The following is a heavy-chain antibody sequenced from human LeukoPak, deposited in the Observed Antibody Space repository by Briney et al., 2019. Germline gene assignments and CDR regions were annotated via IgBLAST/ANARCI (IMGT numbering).Heavy chain of an antibody. D-gene: IGHD2-15*01. V-gene: IGHV3-21*01. Sequence: GGSLRLSCAASGFIFSGYTMNWVRQAPGEGLEWLSSISISSSYIYYADSVKGRFSISRDNAKKSLYLQMSSLRAEDTAVYYCARHGGYCTGGGCSGDAFNIWGQGTLVTVSS. CDR2: ISISSSYI. CDR1: GFIFSGYT. J-gene: IGHJ3*02. CDR3: ARHGGYCTGGGCSGDAFNI.